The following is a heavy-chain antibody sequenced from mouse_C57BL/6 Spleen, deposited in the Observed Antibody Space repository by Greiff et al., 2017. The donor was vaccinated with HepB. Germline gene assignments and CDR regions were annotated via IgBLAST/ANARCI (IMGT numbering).Heavy chain of an antibody. CDR2: ISNGGGST. Sequence: DVHLVESGGGLVQPGGSLKLSCAASGFTFSDYYMYWVRQTPEKRLEWVAYISNGGGSTYYPDTVKGRFTISRDNAKNNLYLQMSRLKSEDTAMYYCARHDGNLYYAMDYWGQGTSVTVSS. J-gene: IGHJ4*01. CDR3: ARHDGNLYYAMDY. CDR1: GFTFSDYY. V-gene: IGHV5-12*01. D-gene: IGHD2-1*01.